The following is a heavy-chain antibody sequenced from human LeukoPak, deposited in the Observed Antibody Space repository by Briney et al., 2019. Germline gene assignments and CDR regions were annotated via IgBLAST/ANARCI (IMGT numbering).Heavy chain of an antibody. V-gene: IGHV5-51*01. CDR3: ARGAYSSSWYGGY. CDR2: IYPGDSDT. Sequence: GESLKISCKGSGYTFSTYWIGWVRQMPGKGLEWKGIIYPGDSDTRYSPSFQGQVTISADKSISTAYLQWSSLKASDTAMYYCARGAYSSSWYGGYWGQGTLVTVSS. CDR1: GYTFSTYW. D-gene: IGHD6-13*01. J-gene: IGHJ4*02.